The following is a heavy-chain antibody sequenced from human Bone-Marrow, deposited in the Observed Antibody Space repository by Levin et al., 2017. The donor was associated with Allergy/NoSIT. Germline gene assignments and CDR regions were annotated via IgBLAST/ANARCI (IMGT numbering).Heavy chain of an antibody. D-gene: IGHD3-10*01. CDR1: GGSISSEDDY. CDR3: ARVFFGSGSHHDRGLDV. CDR2: VYYSGFT. Sequence: VSGGSISSEDDYWTWIRQSPGKGLEWIGNVYYSGFTYYNPSLKSRVTMSADTSKNQFSLNLRSVTAADTAVYFCARVFFGSGSHHDRGLDVWGQGTTVTVSS. J-gene: IGHJ6*02. V-gene: IGHV4-30-4*08.